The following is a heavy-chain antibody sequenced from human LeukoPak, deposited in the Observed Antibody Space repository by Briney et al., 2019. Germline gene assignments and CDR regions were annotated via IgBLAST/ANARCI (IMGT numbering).Heavy chain of an antibody. CDR1: GFSFSTYW. CDR2: INSDGTSS. J-gene: IGHJ3*01. CDR3: AREAISLPEGAFDL. Sequence: QSGGTLRLSCAASGFSFSTYWMHWVRQAPGKGWVWVSRINSDGTSSTYADSVKGRFTISRDNAKNTLYLQMNSLRVEDTAVYYCAREAISLPEGAFDLWGQGTMVTVSS. V-gene: IGHV3-74*01. D-gene: IGHD2/OR15-2a*01.